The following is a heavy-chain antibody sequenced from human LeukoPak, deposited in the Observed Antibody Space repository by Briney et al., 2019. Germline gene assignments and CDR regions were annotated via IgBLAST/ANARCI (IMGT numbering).Heavy chain of an antibody. J-gene: IGHJ4*02. D-gene: IGHD5-18*01. CDR1: GFTLSSYW. Sequence: GGSLRLSCAASGFTLSSYWMHWVRQAPGKGLVWVSRISSDGSSTSYADSVKGRFTISSDNAQNTLYLQMNSLRAEDTAVYYCARAGVYSYAYVDYWGQGTLVTVSS. V-gene: IGHV3-74*01. CDR3: ARAGVYSYAYVDY. CDR2: ISSDGSST.